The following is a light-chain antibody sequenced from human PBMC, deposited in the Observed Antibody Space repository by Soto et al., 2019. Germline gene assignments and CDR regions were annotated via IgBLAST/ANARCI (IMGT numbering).Light chain of an antibody. J-gene: IGKJ5*01. V-gene: IGKV1-9*01. CDR3: QQLNAYPLT. Sequence: DIQLPQSPSFLSASVGARVTITCRASQGTSTYLAWFQQKPGRAPNLLIYGASTLQSGVPPRFSGSGSGTDFTLTISNLQPEEFATYYCQQLNAYPLTVGQGTRLEIK. CDR1: QGTSTY. CDR2: GAS.